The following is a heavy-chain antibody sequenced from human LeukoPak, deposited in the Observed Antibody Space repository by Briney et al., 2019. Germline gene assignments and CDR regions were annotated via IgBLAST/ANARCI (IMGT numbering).Heavy chain of an antibody. D-gene: IGHD2-15*01. Sequence: SVKVSCKASGGTFSSYAISWVRQAPGQGLEWMGGIIPIFGTANYAQKFQGRVTITTDESTSTAYMELSSLRSEDTAVYYYARGDRFTPYAFDIWAKGQWSPSLQ. V-gene: IGHV1-69*05. CDR3: ARGDRFTPYAFDI. J-gene: IGHJ3*02. CDR1: GGTFSSYA. CDR2: IIPIFGTA.